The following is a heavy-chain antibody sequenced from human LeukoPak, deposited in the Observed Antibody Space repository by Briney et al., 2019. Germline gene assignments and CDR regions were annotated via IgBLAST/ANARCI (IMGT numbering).Heavy chain of an antibody. V-gene: IGHV4-39*01. CDR3: ARHNRHLGGSPYYFDY. D-gene: IGHD3-16*01. CDR1: GGSISGSNYY. CDR2: IYYSGAT. J-gene: IGHJ4*02. Sequence: SETLSLTCTVSGGSISGSNYYWGWLRQPPEKGLHWIASIYYSGATYYSPSLRSRVTISVDTSKNQFSLRLNSVTAADTAVYDCARHNRHLGGSPYYFDYWGQGTLVTASS.